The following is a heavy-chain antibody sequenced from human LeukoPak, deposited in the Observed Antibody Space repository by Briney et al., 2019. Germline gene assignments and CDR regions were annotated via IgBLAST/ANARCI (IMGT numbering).Heavy chain of an antibody. J-gene: IGHJ4*02. CDR1: GYTFTSYD. V-gene: IGHV1-8*01. CDR3: ARGFRSDSSGRKFDC. Sequence: ASVKVSCKASGYTFTSYDINWVRQATGQGLEWMGWMNPNSGNTGYAQKFQDRVAMTRNTSVGTAYMELSSLGSEDTAMYYCARGFRSDSSGRKFDCWGQGTLVTVSS. CDR2: MNPNSGNT. D-gene: IGHD3-22*01.